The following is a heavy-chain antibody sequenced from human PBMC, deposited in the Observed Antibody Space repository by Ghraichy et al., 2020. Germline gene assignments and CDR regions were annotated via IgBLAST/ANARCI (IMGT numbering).Heavy chain of an antibody. V-gene: IGHV1-2*02. D-gene: IGHD6-13*01. Sequence: ASVKVSCKASGYTFTGYYMHWVRQAPGQGLEWMGWINPNSGGTNYAQKFQGRVTMTRDTSISTAYMELSRLRSDDTAVYYCARAAAGLRNDFDYWGQGTLVTVSS. J-gene: IGHJ4*02. CDR3: ARAAAGLRNDFDY. CDR2: INPNSGGT. CDR1: GYTFTGYY.